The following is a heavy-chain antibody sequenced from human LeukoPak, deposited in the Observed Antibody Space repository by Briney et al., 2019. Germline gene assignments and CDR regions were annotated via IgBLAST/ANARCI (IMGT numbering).Heavy chain of an antibody. CDR3: AKEAPMVRGVTNSPCDY. CDR2: ISYDGSNK. Sequence: GRSLRLSCAASGFTFSSYGMHWVRQAPGKGLEWVAVISYDGSNKYYADSVKGRFTISRDNSKNTLYLQMNSLRAEDTAVYYCAKEAPMVRGVTNSPCDYWGQGTLVTVSS. D-gene: IGHD3-10*01. J-gene: IGHJ4*02. V-gene: IGHV3-30*18. CDR1: GFTFSSYG.